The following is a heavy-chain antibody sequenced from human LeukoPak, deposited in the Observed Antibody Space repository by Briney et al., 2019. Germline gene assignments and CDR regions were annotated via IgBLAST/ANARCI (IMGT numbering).Heavy chain of an antibody. D-gene: IGHD6-19*01. CDR3: AWALGVAQGAHDY. CDR2: ISYDGSNK. V-gene: IGHV3-30*01. J-gene: IGHJ4*02. Sequence: GGSLRLSCAASGFTFSSYAMHWVRQAPGKGLEWVAVISYDGSNKYYADSVKGRFTISRDNSKDTLYLQMNSLRAEDTAVYYCAWALGVAQGAHDYWGQGTLVTVSS. CDR1: GFTFSSYA.